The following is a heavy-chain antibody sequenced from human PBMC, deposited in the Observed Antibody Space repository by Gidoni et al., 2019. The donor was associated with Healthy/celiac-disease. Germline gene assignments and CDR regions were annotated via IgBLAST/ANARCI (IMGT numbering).Heavy chain of an antibody. CDR3: ARDRRGIQLWSDDAFDI. V-gene: IGHV3-48*02. D-gene: IGHD5-18*01. CDR2: ISSSSSTI. CDR1: GFTFSSYS. J-gene: IGHJ3*02. Sequence: EVQLVESGGGLVQPGGSLRLSCAASGFTFSSYSMNWVRQAPGKGLEWVSYISSSSSTIYYADSVKGRFTISRDNAKNSLYLQMNSLRDEDTAVYYCARDRRGIQLWSDDAFDIWGQGTMVTVSS.